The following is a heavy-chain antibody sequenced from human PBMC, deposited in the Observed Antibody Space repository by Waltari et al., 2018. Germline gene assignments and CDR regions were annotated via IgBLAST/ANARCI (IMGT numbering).Heavy chain of an antibody. Sequence: QITLKESGPTLVKPTQTLTLTCTFSGFSLSTSGVGVGWIRQPPGKALEWLALIYWNDDKRYSPSLKSRLTITKDTSKNQVVLTMTNMDPVDTATYYCAHSALGYCSSTSCYAEGHGPYYYYYYGMDVWDQGP. D-gene: IGHD2-2*01. CDR2: IYWNDDK. CDR1: GFSLSTSGVG. CDR3: AHSALGYCSSTSCYAEGHGPYYYYYYGMDV. J-gene: IGHJ6*02. V-gene: IGHV2-5*01.